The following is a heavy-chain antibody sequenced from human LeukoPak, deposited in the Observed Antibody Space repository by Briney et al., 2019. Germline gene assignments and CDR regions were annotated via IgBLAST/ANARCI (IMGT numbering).Heavy chain of an antibody. Sequence: GGSLRLSCAPSGFTFSSYAMSWVRQAPGKGLEWVSLVSGGGGRTHYADSVKGRFTISRDNSKNTLYLQMNSLRAEDTAIYYCAIDYDSSGSYFDYWGQGTLATVSS. V-gene: IGHV3-23*01. CDR3: AIDYDSSGSYFDY. CDR1: GFTFSSYA. J-gene: IGHJ4*02. CDR2: VSGGGGRT. D-gene: IGHD3-22*01.